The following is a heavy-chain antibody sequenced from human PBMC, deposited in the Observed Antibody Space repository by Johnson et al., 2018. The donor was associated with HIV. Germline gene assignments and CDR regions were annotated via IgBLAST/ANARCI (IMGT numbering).Heavy chain of an antibody. D-gene: IGHD4-11*01. J-gene: IGHJ3*02. CDR2: IKQDGTEK. V-gene: IGHV3-7*03. CDR1: GFTFSSYA. CDR3: VRDDGSNYEAFDI. Sequence: QLVESGGGLVQPGGSLRLSCAASGFTFSSYAMSWVRQAPGKGLEWVADIKQDGTEKYYLDSVKGRFTISRDNAKKSLYLQMNNLRAEDTAVYYCVRDDGSNYEAFDIWGQGTMVTVSS.